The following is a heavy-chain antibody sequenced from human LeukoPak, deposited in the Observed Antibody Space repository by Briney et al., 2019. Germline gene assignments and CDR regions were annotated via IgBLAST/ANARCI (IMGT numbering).Heavy chain of an antibody. CDR1: GYTFTGYY. CDR3: ARSPGTTGYYYMDV. CDR2: INPNTGGT. Sequence: ASVKVSCKASGYTFTGYYIHWVRQAPGQGLEWMGRINPNTGGTNYEQKFQGRVTMASDTSISTAYMELSGLRSDDTAVYYCARSPGTTGYYYMDVWGKGTTVTVSS. J-gene: IGHJ6*03. V-gene: IGHV1-2*06. D-gene: IGHD1-1*01.